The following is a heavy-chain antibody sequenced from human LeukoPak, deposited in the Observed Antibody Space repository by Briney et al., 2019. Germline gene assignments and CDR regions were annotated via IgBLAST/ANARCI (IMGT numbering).Heavy chain of an antibody. CDR1: GYTLTELS. Sequence: ASVKVSCKVSGYTLTELSMHWVRQAPGKGLEWMGGFHPEDGETIYAQKFQGRVTVTEDSSTDTAYMELSGLRPDDTAAYFCAKDCYVRGSYPGFDYWGQGTLVTVSS. J-gene: IGHJ4*02. CDR3: AKDCYVRGSYPGFDY. V-gene: IGHV1-24*01. CDR2: FHPEDGET. D-gene: IGHD3-16*02.